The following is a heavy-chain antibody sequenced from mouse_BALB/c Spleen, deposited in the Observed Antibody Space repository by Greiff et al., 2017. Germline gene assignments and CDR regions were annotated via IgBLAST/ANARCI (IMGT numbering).Heavy chain of an antibody. J-gene: IGHJ3*01. D-gene: IGHD2-10*02. CDR3: APYGNYAWFAY. V-gene: IGHV1-9*01. Sequence: VQLQQSGAELMKPGASVKISCKATGYTFSSYWIEWVKQRPGHGLEWIGEILPGSGSTNYNEKFKGKATFTADTSSNTAYMQLSSLTSEDSAVYYCAPYGNYAWFAYWGQGTLVTVSA. CDR2: ILPGSGST. CDR1: GYTFSSYW.